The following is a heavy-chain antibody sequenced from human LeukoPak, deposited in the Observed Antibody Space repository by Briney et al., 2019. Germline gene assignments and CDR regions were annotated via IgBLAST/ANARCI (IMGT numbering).Heavy chain of an antibody. CDR1: GFTFSPYA. Sequence: GGSLRLSCTASGFTFSPYAMSWVRQAPGQGLEWVSSISGGADSTFYADSVRGRFTISRDNSKNTLYLQMNSVRAEDTAVYYCARDSYGSMDYFDYWGQGTLVTVSS. CDR2: ISGGADST. V-gene: IGHV3-23*01. J-gene: IGHJ4*02. CDR3: ARDSYGSMDYFDY. D-gene: IGHD3-10*01.